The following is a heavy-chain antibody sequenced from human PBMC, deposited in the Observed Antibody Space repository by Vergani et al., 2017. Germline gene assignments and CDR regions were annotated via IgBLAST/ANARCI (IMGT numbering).Heavy chain of an antibody. V-gene: IGHV3-30*03. CDR2: ISYDGSNK. Sequence: QVQLVESGGGVVQPGRSLRLSCAASGFTFSSYGMHWVRQAPGKGLEWVAVISYDGSNKYYADSVKGRFTISRDNSKNTLYLQMNSLRAEDTAVYYCASSTVNDSPSAFDIWGQGTMVTVSS. CDR3: ASSTVNDSPSAFDI. J-gene: IGHJ3*02. D-gene: IGHD1-1*01. CDR1: GFTFSSYG.